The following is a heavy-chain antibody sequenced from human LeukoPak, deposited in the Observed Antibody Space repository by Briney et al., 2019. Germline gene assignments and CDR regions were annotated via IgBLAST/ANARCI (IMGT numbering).Heavy chain of an antibody. CDR3: ARDGEDRDYYMDV. J-gene: IGHJ6*03. D-gene: IGHD1-14*01. CDR1: GFTFSSYA. V-gene: IGHV3-30-3*01. CDR2: ISYDGSNK. Sequence: GRSLRLSCAASGFTFSSYAMHWVRQAPGKGLGWVAVISYDGSNKYYADSVKGRFTISRDNSKNTLYLQMNSLRAEDTAVYYCARDGEDRDYYMDVWGKGTTVTVSS.